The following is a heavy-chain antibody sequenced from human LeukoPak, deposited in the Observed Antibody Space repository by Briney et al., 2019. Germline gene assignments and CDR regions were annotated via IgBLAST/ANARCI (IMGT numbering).Heavy chain of an antibody. CDR1: GGSISSYY. Sequence: SETLSLTCTVSGGSISSYYWSWIRQPPGKGLEWIGYIYYSGSTNYNPSLKSRVTISVDTSKNQFSLKLSSVTAADTAVYYCARHGGFGELLDGMDVWGQGPRSPSP. CDR3: ARHGGFGELLDGMDV. CDR2: IYYSGST. D-gene: IGHD3-10*01. V-gene: IGHV4-59*08. J-gene: IGHJ6*02.